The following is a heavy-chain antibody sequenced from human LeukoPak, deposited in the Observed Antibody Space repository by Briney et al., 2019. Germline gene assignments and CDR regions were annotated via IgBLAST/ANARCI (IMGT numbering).Heavy chain of an antibody. J-gene: IGHJ4*02. CDR2: ISSSSSYI. D-gene: IGHD6-13*01. V-gene: IGHV3-21*01. Sequence: GRSLRLSCAASGFTFSTYSLNWVRQAPGKGLEWASSISSSSSYIYYADSVKGRFTISRDNAKNSLYLQMNSLRAEDTAVYYCARGSSSWYYVDYWGQGTLGTVSS. CDR1: GFTFSTYS. CDR3: ARGSSSWYYVDY.